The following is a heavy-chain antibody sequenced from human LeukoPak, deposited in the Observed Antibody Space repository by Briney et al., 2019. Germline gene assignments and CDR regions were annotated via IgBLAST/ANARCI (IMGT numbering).Heavy chain of an antibody. J-gene: IGHJ4*02. CDR2: ISSTSSTI. V-gene: IGHV3-48*04. D-gene: IGHD1/OR15-1a*01. CDR1: GFTFSNYN. CDR3: AKDWFSTTDY. Sequence: GGSLRLSCAASGFTFSNYNMNWVRQVPGKGLEWVSYISSTSSTIYYADSVKGRFTISRDNAKNTVYLQMSSLRVEDTAVYYCAKDWFSTTDYWGQGILVTVSP.